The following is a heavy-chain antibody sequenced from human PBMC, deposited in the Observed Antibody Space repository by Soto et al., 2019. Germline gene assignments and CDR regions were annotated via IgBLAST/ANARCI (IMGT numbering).Heavy chain of an antibody. CDR2: IYYSGST. V-gene: IGHV4-31*03. Sequence: QVQLQESGPGLVKPSQTLSLTCTVSGGSISSGGYYWSWIRQHPGKGLEWIGYIYYSGSTYYNPSLKSRVNISVDTSKNQFSLKLSSVTAADTAVYYCAREYYDSSGYPAYYYYGMDVWGQGTTVTVSS. CDR1: GGSISSGGYY. D-gene: IGHD3-22*01. CDR3: AREYYDSSGYPAYYYYGMDV. J-gene: IGHJ6*02.